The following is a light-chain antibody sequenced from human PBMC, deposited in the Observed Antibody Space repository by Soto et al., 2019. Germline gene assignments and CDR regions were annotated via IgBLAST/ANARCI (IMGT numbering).Light chain of an antibody. CDR1: SSDVGGYNY. J-gene: IGLJ1*01. Sequence: QSALTQPRSVSGSPGQSVTISCTGTSSDVGGYNYVSWYQQHPGKAPQLMIYDVSKRPSGVPDRFSGSKSGNTASLTISGLQAEDEADYYCCSYAGSYTSGVFGTGTKLTVL. CDR3: CSYAGSYTSGV. V-gene: IGLV2-11*01. CDR2: DVS.